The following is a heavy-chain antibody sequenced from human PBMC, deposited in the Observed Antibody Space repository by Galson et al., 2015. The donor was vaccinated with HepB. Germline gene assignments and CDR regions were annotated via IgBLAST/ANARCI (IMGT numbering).Heavy chain of an antibody. CDR3: AREYYGDAYYYYGMDV. J-gene: IGHJ6*02. Sequence: SLRLSCAASGFTVSGNYMSWVRQAPGKGLEWVSVIYSDGSTHYADSVKGRFTISRDNSKNTLYLQMNSLRAEDTAVYYCAREYYGDAYYYYGMDVWGQGTTVTVSS. CDR2: IYSDGST. V-gene: IGHV3-53*05. D-gene: IGHD4-17*01. CDR1: GFTVSGNY.